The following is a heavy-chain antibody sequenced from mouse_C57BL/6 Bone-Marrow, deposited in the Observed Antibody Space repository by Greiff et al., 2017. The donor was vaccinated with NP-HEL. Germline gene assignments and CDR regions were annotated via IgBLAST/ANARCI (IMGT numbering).Heavy chain of an antibody. CDR1: GYSITSGSY. J-gene: IGHJ3*01. V-gene: IGHV3-6*01. CDR2: ISYDGSN. D-gene: IGHD2-4*01. Sequence: EVQLQESGPGLVKPSPSLSLTCSVTGYSITSGSYWNWIRQFPGHKLECMGYISYDGSNNYNPSLKNRISLTRYTSKNQFFLKLNSVTTEDTATYYCARDDYLTWFAYWGQGTLVTVSA. CDR3: ARDDYLTWFAY.